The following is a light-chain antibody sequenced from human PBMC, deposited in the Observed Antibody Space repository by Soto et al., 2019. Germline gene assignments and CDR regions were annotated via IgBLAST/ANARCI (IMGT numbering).Light chain of an antibody. Sequence: DIQMTQAPSSLSASIGDRFTITCRTSQSINGCLNWYRQKPGKXPKXXVYAASTLESGVPSRFSVSGSGTDLTITIRSLQPEDGETYDGQQCYATPLTFGGGTKVDIK. V-gene: IGKV1-39*01. CDR1: QSINGC. CDR3: QQCYATPLT. CDR2: AAS. J-gene: IGKJ4*01.